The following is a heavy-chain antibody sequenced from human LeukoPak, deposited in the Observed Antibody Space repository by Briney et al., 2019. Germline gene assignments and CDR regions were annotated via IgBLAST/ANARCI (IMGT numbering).Heavy chain of an antibody. CDR3: AREDCSSTSCYTWHYYYGMDV. J-gene: IGHJ6*02. CDR2: ISAYNGNT. D-gene: IGHD2-2*02. Sequence: ASVKVSCKASGYTFTSYGISWVRQAPGQGLEWMGWISAYNGNTNYAQKLQGRVTMTTDTSTSTAYMELSSLRSEDTAVYYCAREDCSSTSCYTWHYYYGMDVWGQGTTVTVSS. V-gene: IGHV1-18*01. CDR1: GYTFTSYG.